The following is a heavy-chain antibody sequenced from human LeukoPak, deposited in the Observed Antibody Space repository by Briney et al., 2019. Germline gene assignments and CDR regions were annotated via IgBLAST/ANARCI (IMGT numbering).Heavy chain of an antibody. J-gene: IGHJ4*02. Sequence: SETLSLTCTVSSGSISSSGHYWGWIRQPPGKGLEWIGSIYYSGSTYYNPSLKSRVTISVDTSKNQFSLKLSSVTAADTAVYYCARKLGIEPFDYWGQGTLVTVSS. CDR1: SGSISSSGHY. CDR3: ARKLGIEPFDY. D-gene: IGHD7-27*01. V-gene: IGHV4-39*01. CDR2: IYYSGST.